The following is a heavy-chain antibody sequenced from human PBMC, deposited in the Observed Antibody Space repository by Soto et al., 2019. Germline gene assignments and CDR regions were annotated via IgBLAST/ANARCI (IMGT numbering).Heavy chain of an antibody. CDR1: GGTCISYA. V-gene: IGHV1-69*13. CDR3: ARGRVTTYLTAFVY. CDR2: IIPVFGTA. J-gene: IGHJ4*02. Sequence: SVKGSCKASGGTCISYAISWVRQAPGRGLEWMGGIIPVFGTANYTQKFQGRVTITADESTSTAYMELSSLRSEDTALYYCARGRVTTYLTAFVYWGQGTLVTVS. D-gene: IGHD4-17*01.